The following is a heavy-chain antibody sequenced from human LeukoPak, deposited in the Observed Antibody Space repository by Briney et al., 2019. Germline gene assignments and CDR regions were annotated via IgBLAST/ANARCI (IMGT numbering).Heavy chain of an antibody. D-gene: IGHD3-22*01. J-gene: IGHJ1*01. CDR1: GGSISSYY. V-gene: IGHV4-59*01. CDR2: IYYSGST. CDR3: ARGPIYDSSGYYYWEYFQH. Sequence: SETLSLTCTVSGGSISSYYWSWIRQPPGKGLEWIGYIYYSGSTNYNPSPKSRVTISVDTSKNQFSLKLSSVTAADTAVYYCARGPIYDSSGYYYWEYFQHWGQGTLVTVSS.